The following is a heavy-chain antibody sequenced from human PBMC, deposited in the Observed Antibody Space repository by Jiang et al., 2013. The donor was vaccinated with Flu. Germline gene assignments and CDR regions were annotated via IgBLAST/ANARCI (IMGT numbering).Heavy chain of an antibody. CDR1: IHLHQLL. D-gene: IGHD4-23*01. J-gene: IGHJ4*02. V-gene: IGHV1-46*03. Sequence: KAVWIHLHQLLYALGATGPWTRALSGMGIINPSGGSTSYAQKFQGRVTMTRDTSTSTVYMELSSLRSEDTAVYYCARDFPTTTVVTQPGGYWGQGTLVTVSS. CDR3: ARDFPTTTVVTQPGGY. CDR2: INPSGGST.